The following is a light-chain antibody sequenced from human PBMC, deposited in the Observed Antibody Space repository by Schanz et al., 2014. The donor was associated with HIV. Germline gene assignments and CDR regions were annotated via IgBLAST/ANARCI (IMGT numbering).Light chain of an antibody. V-gene: IGLV1-51*01. J-gene: IGLJ2*01. Sequence: QSVLTQPPSVSAAPGQRVTISCSGSASNIGHNYVSWFQQFPGTAPKLLIYGTHDRLSEIPDRFSGSKTGTSATLAIVGRQTGDEADYYCATWDSTLSAVVFGGGTKLTVL. CDR2: GTH. CDR1: ASNIGHNY. CDR3: ATWDSTLSAVV.